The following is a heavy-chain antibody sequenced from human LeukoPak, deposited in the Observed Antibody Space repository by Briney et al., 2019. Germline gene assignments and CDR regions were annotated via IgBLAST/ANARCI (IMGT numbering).Heavy chain of an antibody. Sequence: GGPLRLSCAASGFTFSSYEMNWVRQAPGKGLEWVSYISSSGSTIYYADSVKGRFTISRDNAKNSLYLQMNSLRAEDTAVYYCARGLAYYYGSGSYGFDYWGQGTLVTVSS. CDR3: ARGLAYYYGSGSYGFDY. CDR2: ISSSGSTI. V-gene: IGHV3-48*03. D-gene: IGHD3-10*01. CDR1: GFTFSSYE. J-gene: IGHJ4*02.